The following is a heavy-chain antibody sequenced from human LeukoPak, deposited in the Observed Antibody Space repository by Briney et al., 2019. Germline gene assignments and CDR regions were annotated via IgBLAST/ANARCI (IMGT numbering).Heavy chain of an antibody. CDR3: ARGRRIAAAEYFDY. D-gene: IGHD6-13*01. Sequence: GRSLRLSCAASGFTFSSHGMHWVRQAPGKGLEWVAVIWYDGSNEYYADSVKGRFTISRDNSKNTLYLQMNSLRAEDTAVYYCARGRRIAAAEYFDYWGQGTLVTVSS. V-gene: IGHV3-33*01. CDR2: IWYDGSNE. J-gene: IGHJ4*02. CDR1: GFTFSSHG.